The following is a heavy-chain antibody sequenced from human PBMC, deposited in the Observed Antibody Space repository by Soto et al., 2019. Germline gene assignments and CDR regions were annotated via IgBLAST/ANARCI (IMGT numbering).Heavy chain of an antibody. V-gene: IGHV3-9*01. D-gene: IGHD3-9*01. CDR2: ISWNSGSI. CDR3: AKDRSAGILTGYYDAFDI. CDR1: GFTFDDYA. Sequence: GGSLRLSCAASGFTFDDYAMHWVRQAPGKGLEWVSGISWNSGSIGYADSVKGRFTISRDNAKNSLYLQMNSLRAEDTALYYCAKDRSAGILTGYYDAFDIWGQGTMVTVSS. J-gene: IGHJ3*02.